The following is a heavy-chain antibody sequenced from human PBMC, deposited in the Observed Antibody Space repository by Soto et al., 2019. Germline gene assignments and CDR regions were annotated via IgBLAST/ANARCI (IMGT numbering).Heavy chain of an antibody. V-gene: IGHV4-34*01. CDR1: GGSFSAFY. D-gene: IGHD2-15*01. Sequence: QVQLQQWGAGLLKPSETLSLTCAVYGGSFSAFYWNWIRQPPGKGLEWIGEIHPSGSTNYNPSLKSRVTISVDTSKNQFSLKLSSVTAADTAVYYCARGWDGSKIGYWGQGTLVTVSS. CDR2: IHPSGST. J-gene: IGHJ4*02. CDR3: ARGWDGSKIGY.